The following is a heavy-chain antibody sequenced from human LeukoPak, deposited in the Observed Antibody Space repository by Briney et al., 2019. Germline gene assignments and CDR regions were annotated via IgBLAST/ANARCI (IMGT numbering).Heavy chain of an antibody. D-gene: IGHD2/OR15-2a*01. J-gene: IGHJ4*02. CDR2: ISSSGNSI. CDR1: GFTFSSYE. V-gene: IGHV3-48*03. Sequence: PGGSLRLFCAASGFTFSSYEMNWVRQAPGKGLEWVSYISSSGNSIFYADSVKGRFTISRDNAKNSVYLRMNSLRAEDTAVYYCARQGKNYFHTTLDFWGQGTLVTVSS. CDR3: ARQGKNYFHTTLDF.